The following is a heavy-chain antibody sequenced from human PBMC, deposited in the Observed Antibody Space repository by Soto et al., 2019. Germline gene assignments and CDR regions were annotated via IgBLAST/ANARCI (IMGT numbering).Heavy chain of an antibody. CDR2: IFHSGAT. Sequence: QVQLQESGSGLVKPSQTLVLTCTVSGDSISRDGSSWSWLRQPPGKGLEWMGNIFHSGATYYNPSLKSRVTTSVDKSKNQFSLSLASVTAADTAVYYCAREMSYYFDSWGHGTLVTVSS. V-gene: IGHV4-30-2*01. CDR1: GDSISRDGSS. J-gene: IGHJ4*01. CDR3: AREMSYYFDS.